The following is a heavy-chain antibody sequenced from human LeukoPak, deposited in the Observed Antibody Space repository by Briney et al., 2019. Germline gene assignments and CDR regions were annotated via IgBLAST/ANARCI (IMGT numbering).Heavy chain of an antibody. Sequence: PGGSLRLSCAASGFTFSKYCMHWVRQAPGKGLEWVAVIWYDGKNKYYADSVKGRFTISRDNSKNTLYLEMNSLRADDTAVYYCAKDRAVAGTDARYYFDYWGQGTLVTVSA. D-gene: IGHD6-19*01. V-gene: IGHV3-33*06. J-gene: IGHJ4*02. CDR2: IWYDGKNK. CDR3: AKDRAVAGTDARYYFDY. CDR1: GFTFSKYC.